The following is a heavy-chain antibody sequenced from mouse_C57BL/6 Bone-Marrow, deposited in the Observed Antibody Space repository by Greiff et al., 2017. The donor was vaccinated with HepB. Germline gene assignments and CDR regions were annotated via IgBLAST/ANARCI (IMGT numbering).Heavy chain of an antibody. CDR3: ARGDYYGNHEPLDY. Sequence: QVKLQQPGAELVRPGSSVKLSCKASGYTFTSYWMHWVKQRPIQGLEWIGNIDPSDSETHYNQKFKDKATLTVDKSSSTAYMQLSSLTSEDSAVYYCARGDYYGNHEPLDYWGQGTTLTVSS. J-gene: IGHJ2*01. CDR2: IDPSDSET. V-gene: IGHV1-52*01. D-gene: IGHD2-1*01. CDR1: GYTFTSYW.